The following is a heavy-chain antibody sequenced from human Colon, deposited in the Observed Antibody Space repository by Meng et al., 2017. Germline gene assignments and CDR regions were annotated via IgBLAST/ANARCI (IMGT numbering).Heavy chain of an antibody. CDR3: ARADCSAGICYQCDN. V-gene: IGHV4-31*03. D-gene: IGHD2-8*02. CDR1: ALPLVTTGYV. J-gene: IGHJ4*02. CDR2: IFYTGSA. Sequence: HGCGADLGVLSPTLSLPCNVSALPLVTTGYVCPSICQPLWRGLEWIGKIFYTGSAHYNPAIKTRDAMSVDSSKSQFSLKWNSVTDADTAVYYCARADCSAGICYQCDNWGQGTLVTVSS.